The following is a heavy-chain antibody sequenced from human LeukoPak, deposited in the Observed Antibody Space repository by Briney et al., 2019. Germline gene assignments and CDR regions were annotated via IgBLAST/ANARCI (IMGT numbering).Heavy chain of an antibody. V-gene: IGHV4-59*01. J-gene: IGHJ1*01. Sequence: SETLSLTCIVSGGSISTYYWNWIRQPPGKGLEWIGYIYHSGSTNYNPSLQSRVTISVDTSKNQFSLNLNSVTAADTAVYYCARGGAARLHFQNRGQGTLVTVSS. D-gene: IGHD6-6*01. CDR1: GGSISTYY. CDR2: IYHSGST. CDR3: ARGGAARLHFQN.